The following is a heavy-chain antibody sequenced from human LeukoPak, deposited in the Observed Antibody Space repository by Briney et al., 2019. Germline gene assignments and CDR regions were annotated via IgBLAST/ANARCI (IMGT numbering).Heavy chain of an antibody. Sequence: GGSLRLSCAASGFTFSSYWMHWVRQAPGKGLLWIARINGEGTTTAYADSVKGRFTISRDNAKNTSYLQMNSLRADDTAVYYCARQKGGQSFFDSWGQGTLVTVSS. CDR2: INGEGTTT. J-gene: IGHJ4*02. CDR3: ARQKGGQSFFDS. CDR1: GFTFSSYW. D-gene: IGHD1-26*01. V-gene: IGHV3-74*01.